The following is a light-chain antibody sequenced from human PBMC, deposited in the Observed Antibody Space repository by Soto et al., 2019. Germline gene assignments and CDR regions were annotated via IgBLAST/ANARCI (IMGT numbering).Light chain of an antibody. J-gene: IGKJ1*01. CDR3: QQYGSSPTT. CDR1: QSVSSSY. Sequence: IVLTQSPGTLSLSPGERATLSCRASQSVSSSYLAWYQRKPGQAPRLLIYGASSRATGIPDRFSGSGSGTDFTLTISRLEPEDFAVYYCQQYGSSPTTFGQGTKVDIK. CDR2: GAS. V-gene: IGKV3-20*01.